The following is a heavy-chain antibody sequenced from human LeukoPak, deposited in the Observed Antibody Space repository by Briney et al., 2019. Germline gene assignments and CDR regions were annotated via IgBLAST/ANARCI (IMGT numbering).Heavy chain of an antibody. D-gene: IGHD4-11*01. J-gene: IGHJ4*02. Sequence: PSETLSLTCTVSGGSISSSSYYWGWTRQPPGKGLELIGSIYYSGSTYYNPSLKSRVTISVDTSKNQFPLKLSSVTAADTAVYYCARRGTVTTERFDYWGQGTLVTVSS. V-gene: IGHV4-39*01. CDR2: IYYSGST. CDR1: GGSISSSSYY. CDR3: ARRGTVTTERFDY.